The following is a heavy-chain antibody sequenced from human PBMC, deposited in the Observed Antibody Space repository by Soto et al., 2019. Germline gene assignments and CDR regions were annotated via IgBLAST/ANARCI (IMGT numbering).Heavy chain of an antibody. V-gene: IGHV3-74*01. Sequence: EVQLVESGGNLVQPGGSLRLSCAASGFTFSSYWIHWVRQPPGKGLLWVSRIKTDGSTTNYADSVKGRFTISRDNAKNTLYLQRSSLRAEDTAVYYCARGASGNYYLDYWGQGALVTISS. CDR3: ARGASGNYYLDY. J-gene: IGHJ4*02. CDR1: GFTFSSYW. D-gene: IGHD3-10*01. CDR2: IKTDGSTT.